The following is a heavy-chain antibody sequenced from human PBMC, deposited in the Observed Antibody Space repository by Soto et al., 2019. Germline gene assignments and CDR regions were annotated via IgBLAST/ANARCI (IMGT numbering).Heavy chain of an antibody. D-gene: IGHD5-18*01. CDR1: GGSFSGYY. Sequence: SETLSLTCAVYGGSFSGYYWSWIRQPPGKGLEWIGEINHSGSTNYNPSLKSRVTISVDTSKNQFSLKLSSVTAADTAVYYCARLGYSYGVDYWGQGTLVTVSS. CDR3: ARLGYSYGVDY. V-gene: IGHV4-34*01. CDR2: INHSGST. J-gene: IGHJ4*02.